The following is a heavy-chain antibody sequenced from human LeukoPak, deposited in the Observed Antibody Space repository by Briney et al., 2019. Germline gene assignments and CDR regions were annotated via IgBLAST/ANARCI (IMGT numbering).Heavy chain of an antibody. V-gene: IGHV3-30*18. Sequence: GGSLRLSCAASGFTFSSYGMHWVRQAPGKGLEWVAVISYDGSNKYYADSVKGRFTISRDNSKNTLYLQMNSLRAEDTAVYHCANARSSAWFDPWGQGTLVTVSS. J-gene: IGHJ5*02. CDR1: GFTFSSYG. D-gene: IGHD6-6*01. CDR2: ISYDGSNK. CDR3: ANARSSAWFDP.